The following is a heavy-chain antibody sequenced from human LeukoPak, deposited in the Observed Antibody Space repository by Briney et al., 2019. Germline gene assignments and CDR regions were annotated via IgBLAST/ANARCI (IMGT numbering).Heavy chain of an antibody. Sequence: PGGSRRPSCQPSGSTVSTTYMSWVRQPPGRGLGWVSVIYSGGSTYYADSVKGRFTISRDNSKNTLYLQMNSLRAEDTAVYYCARDGYSSGGLLDYWGQGTLVTVSS. CDR3: ARDGYSSGGLLDY. V-gene: IGHV3-66*02. CDR2: IYSGGST. J-gene: IGHJ4*02. D-gene: IGHD6-19*01. CDR1: GSTVSTTY.